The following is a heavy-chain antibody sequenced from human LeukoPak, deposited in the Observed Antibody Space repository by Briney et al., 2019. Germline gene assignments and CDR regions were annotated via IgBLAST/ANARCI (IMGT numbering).Heavy chain of an antibody. CDR3: AKAPVTTCRGAFRYPFDY. CDR1: GFTLSSYA. V-gene: IGHV3-23*01. CDR2: ISDTGNT. D-gene: IGHD2-15*01. Sequence: HPGGSLRLSCAASGFTLSSYAMSWVRQAPGKGLEWVSAISDTGNTYHADSVKGRFTISRDSSKNTLFLQMNRLRPEDAAVYYCAKAPVTTCRGAFRYPFDYWGLGTLVTVSS. J-gene: IGHJ4*02.